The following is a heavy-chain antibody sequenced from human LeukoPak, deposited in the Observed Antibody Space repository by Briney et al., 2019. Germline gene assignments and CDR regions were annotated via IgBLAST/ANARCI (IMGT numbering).Heavy chain of an antibody. D-gene: IGHD5-12*01. Sequence: GESLKISCKGSGYSFTNYWIGWVRQMPGKGLEWMGIIYPGDSDTRYSPSFQGQVTISADKSISTAYLRWSSLKASDTAMYYCAGQHIVTTTQYYYYGMDVWGQGTTVTVSS. V-gene: IGHV5-51*01. CDR2: IYPGDSDT. CDR1: GYSFTNYW. CDR3: AGQHIVTTTQYYYYGMDV. J-gene: IGHJ6*02.